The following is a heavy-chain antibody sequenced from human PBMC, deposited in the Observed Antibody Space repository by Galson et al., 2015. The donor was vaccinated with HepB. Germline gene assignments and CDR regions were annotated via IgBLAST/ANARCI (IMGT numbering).Heavy chain of an antibody. CDR1: GFTLSDYT. J-gene: IGHJ1*01. CDR2: ISSNRNYV. Sequence: SLRLSCAASGFTLSDYTMNWVRQAPGKGLEWVSSISSNRNYVYNGDSVRGRFTISRDNAENSLYLQMNSLRAEDTAIYYCAIDLRVDPAANEFGQFWGPSTLVTVSS. D-gene: IGHD2-2*01. V-gene: IGHV3-21*01. CDR3: AIDLRVDPAANEFGQF.